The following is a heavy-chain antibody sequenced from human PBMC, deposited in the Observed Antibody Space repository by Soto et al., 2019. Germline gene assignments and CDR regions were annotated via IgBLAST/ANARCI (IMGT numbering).Heavy chain of an antibody. Sequence: EVLLVESGGGLVKPGGSLRLSCAASGFTFITYNMKWVRQAPGKGLEWVSSINGRVNYIYYTDAVKGRFTSSRDNAKTSLYLQMTSLRAEDTAVYYCAREDGIVGATSAFDYWGQGTLVTVSS. CDR3: AREDGIVGATSAFDY. D-gene: IGHD1-26*01. V-gene: IGHV3-21*01. CDR1: GFTFITYN. J-gene: IGHJ4*02. CDR2: INGRVNYI.